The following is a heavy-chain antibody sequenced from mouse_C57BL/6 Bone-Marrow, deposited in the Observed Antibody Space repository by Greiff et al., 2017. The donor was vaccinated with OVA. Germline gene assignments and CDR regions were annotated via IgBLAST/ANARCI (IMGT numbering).Heavy chain of an antibody. J-gene: IGHJ4*01. CDR1: GFTFTDYY. V-gene: IGHV7-3*01. Sequence: EVKLVESGGGLVQPGGSLSLSCAASGFTFTDYYMSWVRQPPGKALEWLGFIRNKANGYTTEYSASVKGRFTISRDNSQSILYLQMNALRAEDSATYYCARWVSLGAMDYWGQGTSVTVSS. CDR3: ARWVSLGAMDY. D-gene: IGHD6-2*01. CDR2: IRNKANGYTT.